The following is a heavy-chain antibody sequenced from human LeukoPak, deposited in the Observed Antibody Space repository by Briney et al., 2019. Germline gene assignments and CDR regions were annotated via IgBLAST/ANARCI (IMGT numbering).Heavy chain of an antibody. CDR2: IYDSQST. V-gene: IGHV4-30-4*01. CDR1: GGSLSSGDYY. Sequence: SETLSLTCTVSGGSLSSGDYYWRWIRQPPGKGLEWIGYIYDSQSTYYNPSLKSRVTISVDTSKTQFSLKLSSVTAADTAVYYCARGDILTGYYKPPPGYWGQGTQVTVSS. CDR3: ARGDILTGYYKPPPGY. D-gene: IGHD3-9*01. J-gene: IGHJ4*02.